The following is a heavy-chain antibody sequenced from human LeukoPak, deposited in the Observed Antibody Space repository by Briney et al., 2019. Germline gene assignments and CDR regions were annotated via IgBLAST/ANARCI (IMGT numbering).Heavy chain of an antibody. CDR1: GGSISSGGYY. V-gene: IGHV4-39*01. J-gene: IGHJ6*03. CDR2: INHSGST. D-gene: IGHD4-11*01. CDR3: ARQYYSNSRYYYYYMDV. Sequence: SQTLSLTCTVSGGSISSGGYYRSWIRQPSGKGLEWIGEINHSGSTNYNPSLKSRVTISVDTSKNQFSLKLSSVTAADTAVYYCARQYYSNSRYYYYYMDVWGKGTTVTVSS.